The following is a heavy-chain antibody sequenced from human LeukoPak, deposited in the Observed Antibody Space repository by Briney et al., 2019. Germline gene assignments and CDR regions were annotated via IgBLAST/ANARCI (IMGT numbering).Heavy chain of an antibody. Sequence: PGRSLRLSCAASGFTFSSYAMHWVRQAPGKGLEWVAVISYDGSNKYYADSVKGRFTISRDNSKNTLYLQMNSLRAEDTAVYYCARDSIDYGDLYYLDYWGQGTLVTVSS. D-gene: IGHD4-17*01. CDR1: GFTFSSYA. J-gene: IGHJ4*02. V-gene: IGHV3-30*04. CDR2: ISYDGSNK. CDR3: ARDSIDYGDLYYLDY.